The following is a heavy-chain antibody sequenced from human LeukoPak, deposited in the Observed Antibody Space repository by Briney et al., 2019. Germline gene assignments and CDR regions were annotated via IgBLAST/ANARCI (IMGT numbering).Heavy chain of an antibody. D-gene: IGHD3-22*01. V-gene: IGHV3-30*03. CDR1: RFTFNTFG. CDR3: RAATKYLDYYYDY. Sequence: GGSLRLSCAASRFTFNTFGMHWVRQAPGKGLEWGAVISSDGSNKYYADSVKGRFTISRDNSKDTLYLQMSSLTIEDTAVYYCRAATKYLDYYYDYWGQGTLVTVSS. J-gene: IGHJ4*02. CDR2: ISSDGSNK.